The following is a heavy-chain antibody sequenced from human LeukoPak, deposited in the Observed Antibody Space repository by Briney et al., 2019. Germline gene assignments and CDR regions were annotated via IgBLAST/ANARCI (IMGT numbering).Heavy chain of an antibody. V-gene: IGHV1-2*02. CDR3: ARGGYGDRIDY. D-gene: IGHD4-17*01. J-gene: IGHJ4*02. CDR2: INPNSGDT. CDR1: GYTFTGYY. Sequence: GASVKVSCKASGYTFTGYYMHWVRQAPGQGLEWMGWINPNSGDTNYAQKFQGRVTMTRDTSTSTVYMELSRLRSEDTAVYYCARGGYGDRIDYWGQGTLVSVSS.